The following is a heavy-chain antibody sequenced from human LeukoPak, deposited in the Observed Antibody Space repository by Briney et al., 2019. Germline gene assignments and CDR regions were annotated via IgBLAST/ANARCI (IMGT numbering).Heavy chain of an antibody. Sequence: PSETLSLTCAVSGGSISSDYWSRIRQPPGKRLEWIGYISYSGSTNYNPSLKSRVTLSVDTSKNQFSLKMRSVTAADTAVYYCARLSSQWIWGQGTLVTVSS. CDR2: ISYSGST. CDR1: GGSISSDY. V-gene: IGHV4-59*01. CDR3: ARLSSQWI. D-gene: IGHD5-12*01. J-gene: IGHJ4*02.